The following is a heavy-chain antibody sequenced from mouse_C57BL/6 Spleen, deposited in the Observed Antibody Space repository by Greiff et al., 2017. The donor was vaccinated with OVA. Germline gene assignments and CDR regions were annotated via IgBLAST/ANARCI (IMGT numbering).Heavy chain of an antibody. CDR3: TRRVVGYFDY. CDR1: GFTFSSYA. CDR2: ISSGGDYI. V-gene: IGHV5S21*01. Sequence: EVQRVESGEGLVKPGGSLKLSCAASGFTFSSYAMSWVRQTPEKRLEWVAYISSGGDYIYDADTVKGRFTISRDNARNTLYLQMSSLKSEDTAMYYCTRRVVGYFDYWGQGTTLTVSS. J-gene: IGHJ2*01.